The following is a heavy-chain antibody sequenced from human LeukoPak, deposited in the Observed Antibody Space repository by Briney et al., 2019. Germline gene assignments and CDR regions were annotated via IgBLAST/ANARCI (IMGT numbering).Heavy chain of an antibody. CDR3: ARHSRLDKSSLSWADY. CDR1: GGSISSYY. Sequence: PSETLSLTCTVSGGSISSYYWSWIREPPGKGLEWIGYIYYSGSTNYNPSLKSRVTISVDTSKNQFSLKLSSVTAADTAVYYCARHSRLDKSSLSWADYWGQGTLVTVSS. V-gene: IGHV4-59*08. J-gene: IGHJ4*02. D-gene: IGHD2-2*03. CDR2: IYYSGST.